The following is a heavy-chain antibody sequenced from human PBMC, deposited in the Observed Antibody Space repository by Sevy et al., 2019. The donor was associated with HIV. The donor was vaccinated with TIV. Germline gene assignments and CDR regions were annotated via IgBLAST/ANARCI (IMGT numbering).Heavy chain of an antibody. CDR3: AKDINRGCDGINCYPYYYYFYGLDV. CDR1: GFPFNDHA. CDR2: ISWNSRNF. D-gene: IGHD2-21*01. V-gene: IGHV3-9*01. Sequence: GGSLRLSCAASGFPFNDHALHWVRQVPGKGLEWVSGISWNSRNFGYADSVKGRFTISRDNANHFLYLEMNSLRPEDTAFHYCAKDINRGCDGINCYPYYYYFYGLDVWGQGTTVTVSS. J-gene: IGHJ6*02.